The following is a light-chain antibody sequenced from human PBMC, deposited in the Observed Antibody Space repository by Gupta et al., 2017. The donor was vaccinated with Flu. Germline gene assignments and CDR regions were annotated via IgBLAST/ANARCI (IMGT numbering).Light chain of an antibody. CDR2: EVT. J-gene: IGLJ1*01. Sequence: TSSDVGRCNLVAWYQQHPGKAPKLMICEVTKRPSWISNRFSGSKSGSTASMTISGLQAEDEADYYCCSYSASSSTVFGTGTKVTVL. CDR1: SSDVGRCNL. CDR3: CSYSASSSTV. V-gene: IGLV2-23*02.